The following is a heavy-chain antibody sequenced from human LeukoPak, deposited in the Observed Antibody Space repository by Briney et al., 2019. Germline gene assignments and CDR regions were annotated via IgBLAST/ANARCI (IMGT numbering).Heavy chain of an antibody. D-gene: IGHD3-9*01. CDR2: IYYTGST. V-gene: IGHV4-59*01. J-gene: IGHJ5*02. CDR1: GGSISYYY. Sequence: PSETLSLTCTVSGGSISYYYWTWIRQSPGKGPEWIGQIYYTGSTYYNPSLKRRVTISVDTSRNQFSLTLTSVTAADTAVYHCARGGTYNDILSFDPWGQGTLVTVSS. CDR3: ARGGTYNDILSFDP.